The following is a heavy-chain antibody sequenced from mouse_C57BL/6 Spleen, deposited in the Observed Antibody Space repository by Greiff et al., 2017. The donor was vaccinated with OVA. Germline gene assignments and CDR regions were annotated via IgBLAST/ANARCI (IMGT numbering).Heavy chain of an antibody. D-gene: IGHD3-2*02. CDR3: AILRLLDY. V-gene: IGHV1-59*01. CDR1: GYTFTSYW. Sequence: VKLQQPGAELVRPGTSVKLSCKASGYTFTSYWMHWVKQRPGQGLEWIGVIDPSDSYTNYNQKFKGKATLTVDTSSSTAYMQLSSLTSEDSAVYYCAILRLLDYWGQGTTLTVSS. J-gene: IGHJ2*01. CDR2: IDPSDSYT.